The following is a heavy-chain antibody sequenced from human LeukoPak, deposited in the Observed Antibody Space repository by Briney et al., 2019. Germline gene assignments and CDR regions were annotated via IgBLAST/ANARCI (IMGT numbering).Heavy chain of an antibody. J-gene: IGHJ5*02. CDR2: ISYDGTNK. CDR3: ARSDYGDYVA. D-gene: IGHD4-17*01. Sequence: QPGRSLRLSCAASGFTFSSYAMHWVRQAPGKGLEWVAVISYDGTNKYYADSVKGRFTISRDNPKNTLYLQVNSLRGEDTAVYYCARSDYGDYVAWGQGTLVTVSS. CDR1: GFTFSSYA. V-gene: IGHV3-30-3*01.